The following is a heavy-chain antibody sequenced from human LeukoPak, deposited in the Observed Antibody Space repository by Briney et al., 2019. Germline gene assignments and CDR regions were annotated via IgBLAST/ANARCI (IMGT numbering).Heavy chain of an antibody. D-gene: IGHD3-22*01. Sequence: GGSLRLSCAASGFTFSSYAMHWVRQAPGKGLEWVAVISYDGSNKYYADSVKGRFTISRDNSKNTLYLQMNSLRAEDTAVYYCARDTVDSSGYYHHHYWGQGTLVTVSS. CDR2: ISYDGSNK. J-gene: IGHJ4*02. V-gene: IGHV3-30-3*01. CDR3: ARDTVDSSGYYHHHY. CDR1: GFTFSSYA.